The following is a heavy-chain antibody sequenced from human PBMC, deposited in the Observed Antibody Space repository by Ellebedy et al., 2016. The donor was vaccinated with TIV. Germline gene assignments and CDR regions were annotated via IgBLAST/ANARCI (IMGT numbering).Heavy chain of an antibody. V-gene: IGHV1-3*01. CDR1: GYTFSSYA. Sequence: AASVKVSCKASGYTFSSYAIHWVRPAPGQRLEWMGWINAGNGNTKFSQKFQGRVIITRDTSATTAYMELSSLRFEDTAVYYCARGMYYSDSSGYSAYLDLWGRGTLVTVSS. CDR2: INAGNGNT. D-gene: IGHD3-22*01. J-gene: IGHJ2*01. CDR3: ARGMYYSDSSGYSAYLDL.